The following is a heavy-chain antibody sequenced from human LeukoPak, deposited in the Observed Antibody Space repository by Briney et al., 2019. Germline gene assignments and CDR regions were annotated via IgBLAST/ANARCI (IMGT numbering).Heavy chain of an antibody. D-gene: IGHD5-18*01. CDR3: ARDPHSYGYYYFDY. CDR2: IIPIFGAA. J-gene: IGHJ4*02. CDR1: GGTFSSYA. Sequence: ASVKVSCKASGGTFSSYAISWVRQAPGQGLEWMGRIIPIFGAANYAQKFQGRVTITTDESTSTAHMELSSLRSEDTAVYYCARDPHSYGYYYFDYWGQGTLVTVSS. V-gene: IGHV1-69*05.